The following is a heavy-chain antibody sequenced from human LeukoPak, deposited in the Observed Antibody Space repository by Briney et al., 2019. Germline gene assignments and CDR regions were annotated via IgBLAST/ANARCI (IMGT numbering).Heavy chain of an antibody. CDR2: ISGSGGST. CDR3: AKDLGRITMIVVVTPSGMDV. J-gene: IGHJ6*02. CDR1: GLTFSSYA. Sequence: GGSLRLSCAASGLTFSSYAMSWVRQAPGKGLEWVSAISGSGGSTYYADSVKGRFTISRDNSKNTLYLQMNSLRAEDTAVYYCAKDLGRITMIVVVTPSGMDVWGQGTTVTVSS. V-gene: IGHV3-23*01. D-gene: IGHD3-22*01.